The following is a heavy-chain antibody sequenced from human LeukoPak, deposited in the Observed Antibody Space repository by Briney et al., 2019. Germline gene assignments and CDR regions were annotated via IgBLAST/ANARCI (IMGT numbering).Heavy chain of an antibody. CDR3: ARDMIVGWPFDP. CDR1: GDPFSSYA. D-gene: IGHD3-22*01. V-gene: IGHV1-69*05. Sequence: GSSVKVSCKASGDPFSSYAISWVRQAPGQGLEWMGRIIPIFGTANYAQKFQGRVTITTDESTSTAYMELSSLRSEDTGVYYCARDMIVGWPFDPWGQGTLVTVSS. CDR2: IIPIFGTA. J-gene: IGHJ5*02.